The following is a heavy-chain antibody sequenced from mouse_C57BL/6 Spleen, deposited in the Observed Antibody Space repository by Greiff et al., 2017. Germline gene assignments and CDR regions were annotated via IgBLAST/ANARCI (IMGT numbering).Heavy chain of an antibody. V-gene: IGHV5-4*03. Sequence: EVKLMESGGGLVKPGGSLKLSCAASGFTFSSYAMSWVRQTPEKRLEWVATISDGGSYTYYPDNVKGRFTISRDNAKNNLYLQMSHLKSEDTAMYYCASSFAGFFDYWGQGTTLTVSS. CDR1: GFTFSSYA. D-gene: IGHD3-2*02. CDR2: ISDGGSYT. CDR3: ASSFAGFFDY. J-gene: IGHJ2*01.